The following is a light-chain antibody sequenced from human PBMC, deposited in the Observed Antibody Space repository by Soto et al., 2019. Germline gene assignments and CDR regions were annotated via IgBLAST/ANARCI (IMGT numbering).Light chain of an antibody. Sequence: QSVLTQPASVSGAPGQSITISCTGTTGDIGTYNYVSWYQHHPDKAPRLMIYEVSNRPSGVSNRFSGSKSGNTASLTISGLQAEDEADYYCYYFTNSRTVVFGGGTKLTVL. CDR3: YYFTNSRTVV. J-gene: IGLJ3*02. V-gene: IGLV2-14*01. CDR2: EVS. CDR1: TGDIGTYNY.